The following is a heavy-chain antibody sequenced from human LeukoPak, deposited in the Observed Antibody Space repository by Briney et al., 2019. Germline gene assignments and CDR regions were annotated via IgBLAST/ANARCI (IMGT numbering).Heavy chain of an antibody. J-gene: IGHJ5*02. D-gene: IGHD5-18*01. V-gene: IGHV1-46*01. CDR1: GYTFTSYY. CDR2: INPSGGST. CDR3: ARDNEVQLWLLPKPRWNWFDP. Sequence: ASVKVSCKASGYTFTSYYMHWVRQAPGQGLEWMGIINPSGGSTSYAQKFQGRVTMTRDMSTSTVYMELSSLRSEDTAVYYCARDNEVQLWLLPKPRWNWFDPWGQGTLVTVSS.